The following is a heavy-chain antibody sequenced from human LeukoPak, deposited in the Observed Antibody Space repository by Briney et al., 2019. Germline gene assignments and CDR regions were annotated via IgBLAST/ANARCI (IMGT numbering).Heavy chain of an antibody. CDR3: AGGVDTTSF. CDR2: ISNDGRTT. V-gene: IGHV3-11*01. Sequence: GGSLRLSCAASGFTFSDYYMNWIRQAPGKGLEWGSYISNDGRTTFYADSVKGRFTVSRDNAKKSMYLQMNSLRAEDTAVYYGAGGVDTTSFWGQGTLVTVSS. D-gene: IGHD5-18*01. CDR1: GFTFSDYY. J-gene: IGHJ4*02.